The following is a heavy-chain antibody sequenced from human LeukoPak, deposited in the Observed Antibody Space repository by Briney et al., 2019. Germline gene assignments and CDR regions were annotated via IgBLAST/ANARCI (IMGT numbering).Heavy chain of an antibody. D-gene: IGHD6-19*01. CDR1: GGSISNYY. J-gene: IGHJ4*02. Sequence: SETLSLTCTVSGGSISNYYWSWIRQPPGKGLEWIGYLYYSGNTNYNPSLKSRVTISVDTSNNQFSLKLTSVTAADTAVYYCARETSLVGYSGGLGFNYWGQGILVTVSS. CDR3: ARETSLVGYSGGLGFNY. V-gene: IGHV4-59*01. CDR2: LYYSGNT.